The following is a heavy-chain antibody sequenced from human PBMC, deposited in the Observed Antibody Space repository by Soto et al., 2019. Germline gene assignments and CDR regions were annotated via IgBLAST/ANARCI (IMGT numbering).Heavy chain of an antibody. Sequence: PGGSMRLSCAASGFLFHGYAMSWVRQAPGKGLEWVSAISGSGGTTYYADSVKGRFTISRDNSKNTLYLQMNSLRAEDTAVYYCAKGGSPPYWGQGALVTVSS. CDR3: AKGGSPPY. V-gene: IGHV3-23*01. CDR2: ISGSGGTT. J-gene: IGHJ4*02. D-gene: IGHD2-15*01. CDR1: GFLFHGYA.